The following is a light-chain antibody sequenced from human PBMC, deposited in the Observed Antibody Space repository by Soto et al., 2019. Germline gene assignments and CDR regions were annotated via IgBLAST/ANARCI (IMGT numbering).Light chain of an antibody. CDR3: QQLNNYPRT. V-gene: IGKV1-9*01. CDR1: QDISSY. Sequence: GDRVPITCRASQDISSYLAWYQQKPGKAPKLLIYVASTLQSGVPSRFSGSGSGTEFTLTISSLQPEDFATYYCQQLNNYPRTFGQGTKVEIK. J-gene: IGKJ1*01. CDR2: VAS.